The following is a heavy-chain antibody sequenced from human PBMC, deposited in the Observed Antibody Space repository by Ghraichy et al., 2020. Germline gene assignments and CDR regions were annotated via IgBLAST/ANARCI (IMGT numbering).Heavy chain of an antibody. J-gene: IGHJ4*02. CDR3: ARGRSSGWYRTTFFDS. D-gene: IGHD6-19*01. Sequence: NVAAISGNGGSTYYANSVKGRFTISRDNSKNTLYLQMGSLRIDDMALYYCARGRSSGWYRTTFFDSWGQG. CDR2: ISGNGGST. V-gene: IGHV3-64*01.